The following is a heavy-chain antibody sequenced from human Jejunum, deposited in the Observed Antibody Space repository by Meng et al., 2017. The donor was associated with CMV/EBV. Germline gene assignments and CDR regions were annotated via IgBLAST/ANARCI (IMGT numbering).Heavy chain of an antibody. CDR3: ARWTGEAIDS. J-gene: IGHJ4*02. D-gene: IGHD3/OR15-3a*01. CDR1: GGSIGGDTYY. CDR2: VFYREST. Sequence: CPFSGGSIGGDTYYWTWIRQHPGKGLEYIGNVFYRESTYYTPSLRGRVTISLDTSKSQFSLKLRSVTAADTAVYYCARWTGEAIDSWGQGTLVTVSS. V-gene: IGHV4-31*03.